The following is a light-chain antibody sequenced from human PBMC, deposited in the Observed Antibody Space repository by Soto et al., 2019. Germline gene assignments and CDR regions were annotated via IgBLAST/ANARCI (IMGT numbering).Light chain of an antibody. V-gene: IGLV1-51*01. CDR2: DNN. CDR3: GTWDSSLSAVV. CDR1: SSNIGDNN. Sequence: QSVLTQPASVSAAPGQRVTLSCSGSSSNIGDNNVSWYQQLPGTAPKLLIYDNNKRPSGIPDRFSGSKSGTSATLGITGLQTGDEADYYCGTWDSSLSAVVFGGGTQLTVL. J-gene: IGLJ2*01.